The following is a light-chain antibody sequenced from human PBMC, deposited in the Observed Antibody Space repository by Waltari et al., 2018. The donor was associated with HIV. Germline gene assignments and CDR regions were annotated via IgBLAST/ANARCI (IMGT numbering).Light chain of an antibody. CDR1: SSNLGLGYD. J-gene: IGLJ3*02. Sequence: QSVLTQPPSVSGATGQRVTISCTGSSSNLGLGYDVQWYQQLPGTAPKLLVYANINRPSGVPDRFSGSKSGISASLAITGLQAEDEANYYCQSYDNSLSAWVFGGGTKVTVL. V-gene: IGLV1-40*01. CDR2: ANI. CDR3: QSYDNSLSAWV.